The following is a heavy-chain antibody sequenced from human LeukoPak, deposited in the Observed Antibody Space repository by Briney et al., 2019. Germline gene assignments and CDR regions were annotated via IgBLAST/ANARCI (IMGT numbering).Heavy chain of an antibody. D-gene: IGHD2-2*01. J-gene: IGHJ4*02. Sequence: QPGRSLRLSCAASGFTFSSYGMHWVRQAPGKGLEWVAVISYDGSNKYYADSVKGRFTISRDNSKNTLYLQMNSLRAEDTAVYYCASLGYCSSTSCYWASGYHFDYWGQGTLVTVSS. V-gene: IGHV3-30*03. CDR2: ISYDGSNK. CDR1: GFTFSSYG. CDR3: ASLGYCSSTSCYWASGYHFDY.